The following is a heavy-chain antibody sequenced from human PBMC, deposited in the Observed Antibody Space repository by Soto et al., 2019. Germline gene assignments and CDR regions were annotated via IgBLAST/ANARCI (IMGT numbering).Heavy chain of an antibody. V-gene: IGHV1-8*01. Sequence: QVQLVQSGAEVKKPGASVKVSCKASGYTFTSYDIIWVRQATGQGLEWMGWMNPSIGNTDSAEEFQGRLTMTRNTAISTVYMELSSLSFEDTAVYYCARGRIIVAGGFDPWGQGTLVTVSS. CDR3: ARGRIIVAGGFDP. D-gene: IGHD5-12*01. CDR1: GYTFTSYD. CDR2: MNPSIGNT. J-gene: IGHJ5*02.